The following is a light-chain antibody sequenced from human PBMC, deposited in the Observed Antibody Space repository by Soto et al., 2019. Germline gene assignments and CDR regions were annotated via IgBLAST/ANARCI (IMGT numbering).Light chain of an antibody. J-gene: IGLJ3*02. CDR1: SGDIGGHNY. CDR3: SSYTTTSTLV. V-gene: IGLV2-14*01. Sequence: QSALTQPASVSGSPGQSITVSCTGTSGDIGGHNYVSWYQQHPGKVPKLIIYEVSNRPSGVSNRFSGSKSGNTASLTVSGLQAEDEADYYCSSYTTTSTLVFGGGTKLTVL. CDR2: EVS.